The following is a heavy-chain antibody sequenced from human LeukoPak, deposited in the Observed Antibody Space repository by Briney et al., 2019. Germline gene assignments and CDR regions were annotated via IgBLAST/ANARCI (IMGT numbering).Heavy chain of an antibody. CDR1: GGTFSSYS. V-gene: IGHV1-69*05. CDR3: ARDVADESSGYYSS. Sequence: GSSVKVSCKASGGTFSSYSVNWVRQAPGQGLEWMGGSIPLFGKANYAQKFQGRVTMTTDESTRTAFMELSSLTSQDTAVYYCARDVADESSGYYSSWGQGTVVIVSS. J-gene: IGHJ4*02. CDR2: SIPLFGKA. D-gene: IGHD3-22*01.